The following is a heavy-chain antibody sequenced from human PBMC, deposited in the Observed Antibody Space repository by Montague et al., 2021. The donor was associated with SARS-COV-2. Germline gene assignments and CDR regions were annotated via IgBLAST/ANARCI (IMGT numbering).Heavy chain of an antibody. Sequence: SLRLSCAASGFTFSSYAMSWVRQAPGKGLEWVSAISGSGGSTYYADSVKGRFTISRDNSKNTLYLQMNSLRAEDTAVYYCAKAVRYCSSTSCYDYCYYYGMDVWGQGTTVTVSS. CDR2: ISGSGGST. J-gene: IGHJ6*02. CDR1: GFTFSSYA. CDR3: AKAVRYCSSTSCYDYCYYYGMDV. D-gene: IGHD2-2*01. V-gene: IGHV3-23*01.